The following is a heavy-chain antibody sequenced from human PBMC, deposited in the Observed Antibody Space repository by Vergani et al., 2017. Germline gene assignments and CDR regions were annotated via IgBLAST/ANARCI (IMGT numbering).Heavy chain of an antibody. CDR3: ARCLQLERRGDYYYMDV. CDR1: GYTFTGYY. J-gene: IGHJ6*03. CDR2: INPNSGGT. Sequence: QVQLVQSGAEVKKPGASVKVSCKASGYTFTGYYMHWVRQAPGQGLEWMGWINPNSGGTNYAQKFQGRVTMTRDTSISTAYMELSRLRSDDTAVYYCARCLQLERRGDYYYMDVWGKGTTVTVSS. V-gene: IGHV1-2*02. D-gene: IGHD1-1*01.